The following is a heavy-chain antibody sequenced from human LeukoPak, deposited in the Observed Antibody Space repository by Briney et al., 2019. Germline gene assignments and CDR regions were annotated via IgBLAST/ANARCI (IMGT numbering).Heavy chain of an antibody. Sequence: ASVKVSCKASGYTFTGYYMHWVRQAPGQGLEWMGWANPNSGGTNYAQKFQGRVTMTRDTSISTAYMELSRLRSDDTAVYYCARGLYYYDSSGYYYWFDPWGQGTLVTVSS. CDR1: GYTFTGYY. V-gene: IGHV1-2*02. CDR3: ARGLYYYDSSGYYYWFDP. D-gene: IGHD3-22*01. CDR2: ANPNSGGT. J-gene: IGHJ5*02.